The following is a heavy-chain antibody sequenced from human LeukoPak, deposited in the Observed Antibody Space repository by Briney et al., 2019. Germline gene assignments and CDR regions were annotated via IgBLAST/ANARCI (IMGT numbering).Heavy chain of an antibody. V-gene: IGHV4-34*01. D-gene: IGHD6-19*01. CDR2: INHSGST. CDR3: AREYGGWYYFDY. CDR1: GGSFSGYY. Sequence: SETLPLTCAVYGGSFSGYYWSWIRQPPGKGLEWIGEINHSGSTNYNPSLKSRVTISVDTSKNQFSLKLSSVTAADTAVYYCAREYGGWYYFDYWGQGTLVTVSS. J-gene: IGHJ4*02.